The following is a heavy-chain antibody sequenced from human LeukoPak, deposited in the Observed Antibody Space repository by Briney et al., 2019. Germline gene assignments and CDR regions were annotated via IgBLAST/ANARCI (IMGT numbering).Heavy chain of an antibody. J-gene: IGHJ6*02. V-gene: IGHV4-30-4*01. Sequence: PSETLSLTCTVSGGSISSGDYYWSWIRQPPGKGLEWIGYIYYSGSTNYNPSLKSRVTISVDASKNQFSLKLSSVTAADTAVYYCARGKYSTQGYYYGMDVWGQGTTVTVSS. D-gene: IGHD6-6*01. CDR2: IYYSGST. CDR3: ARGKYSTQGYYYGMDV. CDR1: GGSISSGDYY.